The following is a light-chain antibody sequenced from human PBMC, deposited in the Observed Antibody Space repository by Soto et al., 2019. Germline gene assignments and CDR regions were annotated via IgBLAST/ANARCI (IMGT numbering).Light chain of an antibody. J-gene: IGKJ1*01. CDR1: PSVSSNY. V-gene: IGKV3-20*01. CDR3: QQYGYSPT. CDR2: GSS. Sequence: EIVLTQSPGTLSLSPGEGATLSCRASPSVSSNYLAWYQQRSVQAPSLLIYGSSSRDTAIPDRFSGSRSSRDFTVNISRLEPEDFAVYYGQQYGYSPTFGHGNKV.